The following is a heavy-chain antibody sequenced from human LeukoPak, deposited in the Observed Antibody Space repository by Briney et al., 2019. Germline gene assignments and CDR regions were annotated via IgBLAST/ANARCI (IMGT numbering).Heavy chain of an antibody. D-gene: IGHD3-16*01. CDR3: ARLLGESTIYDL. Sequence: GGSLRLSCGVSSGLSFNGHWMSWVRQAPGKGLAWVASIRQNGNEKYYVDSVKGRFVISRDNAENSLSLQMNSLRDEDTAMYYCARLLGESTIYDLWGQGTLVTVSS. V-gene: IGHV3-7*01. CDR2: IRQNGNEK. CDR1: GLSFNGHW. J-gene: IGHJ5*02.